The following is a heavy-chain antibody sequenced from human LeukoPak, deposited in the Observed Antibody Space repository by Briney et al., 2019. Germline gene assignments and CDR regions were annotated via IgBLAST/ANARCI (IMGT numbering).Heavy chain of an antibody. Sequence: GASVKVSCKASGYTFTSYGISWVRQAPGQGLEWMGWISAYNGNTNYAQKLQGRVTMTTDTSTSTAYMELRSLRSDDTAVYYCAREFASYGYFVSGKPPQAWFDPWGQGTLVTVSS. CDR2: ISAYNGNT. D-gene: IGHD5-18*01. V-gene: IGHV1-18*01. CDR1: GYTFTSYG. CDR3: AREFASYGYFVSGKPPQAWFDP. J-gene: IGHJ5*02.